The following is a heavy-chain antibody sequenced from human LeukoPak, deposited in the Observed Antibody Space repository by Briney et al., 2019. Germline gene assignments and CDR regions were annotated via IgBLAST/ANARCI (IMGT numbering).Heavy chain of an antibody. Sequence: GGSLRLSCAASGFTFSNYAMSWVRQAPGKGLEWVSGIRGSGTSTYYADSVKGRFTISRDNSKNTLYLQMNSLRAEDTAVYYCASRNYYDSSGYYYYYFDYWGQGTLVTVSS. J-gene: IGHJ4*02. CDR2: IRGSGTST. CDR3: ASRNYYDSSGYYYYYFDY. V-gene: IGHV3-23*01. D-gene: IGHD3-22*01. CDR1: GFTFSNYA.